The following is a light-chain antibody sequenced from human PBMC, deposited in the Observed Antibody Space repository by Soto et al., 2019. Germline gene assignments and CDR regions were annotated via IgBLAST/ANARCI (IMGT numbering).Light chain of an antibody. J-gene: IGKJ5*01. Sequence: EIVLTQSPGTLSLSPGERATLSCRASQSVSSSYLAWYQQKPGQAPRLLIYGASSRATGIPDRFSGSGSGTDFDFTISRLEPEDFAVYYCQQYGSSRVTFGQGTRLEIK. CDR2: GAS. CDR1: QSVSSSY. CDR3: QQYGSSRVT. V-gene: IGKV3-20*01.